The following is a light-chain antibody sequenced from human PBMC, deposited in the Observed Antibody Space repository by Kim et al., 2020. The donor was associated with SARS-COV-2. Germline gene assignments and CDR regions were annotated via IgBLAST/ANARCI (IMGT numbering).Light chain of an antibody. CDR3: NSRDSSTNQMV. Sequence: ALGQTVRITCQGDSLRNYYASWYQQKPGQAPVVVIYGKNNRPSGIADRFSGSTSGNTASLTITGARAEDEADYYCNSRDSSTNQMVFGGGTQLTVL. CDR2: GKN. V-gene: IGLV3-19*01. CDR1: SLRNYY. J-gene: IGLJ7*01.